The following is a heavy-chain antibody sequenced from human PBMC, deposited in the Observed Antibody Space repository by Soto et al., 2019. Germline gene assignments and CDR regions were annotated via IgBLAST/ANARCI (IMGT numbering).Heavy chain of an antibody. CDR3: ARVVGSSWYRVPPYYFDY. Sequence: SVKVSCKASGGTFSIYAISCVLQSPLQGLEWMGGIIPIFGTANYAQKFQGRITITADESTSTAYMELSSLRSEDTAVYYCARVVGSSWYRVPPYYFDYWGQGTLVTVSS. D-gene: IGHD6-13*01. CDR1: GGTFSIYA. CDR2: IIPIFGTA. V-gene: IGHV1-69*13. J-gene: IGHJ4*02.